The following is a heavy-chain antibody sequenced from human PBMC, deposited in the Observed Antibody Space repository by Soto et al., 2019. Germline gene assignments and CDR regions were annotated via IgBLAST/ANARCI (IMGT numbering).Heavy chain of an antibody. J-gene: IGHJ5*02. D-gene: IGHD6-13*01. CDR3: ARDGALVSSSWDWFDP. CDR1: GGSISSSNW. CDR2: IYHSGST. Sequence: QVQLQESGPGLVKPSGTQSLTCAVSGGSISSSNWWSWVRQPPGKGLEWIGEIYHSGSTNYNPSLTRRVTISVDKHKNQFSLKLSSVTAADTAVYYCARDGALVSSSWDWFDPWGQGTLVTVSS. V-gene: IGHV4-4*02.